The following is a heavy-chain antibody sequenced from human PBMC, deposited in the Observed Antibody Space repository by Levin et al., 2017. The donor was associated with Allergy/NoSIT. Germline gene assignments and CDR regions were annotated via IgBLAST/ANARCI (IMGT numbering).Heavy chain of an antibody. Sequence: AGGSLRLSCAASGFTFRSYGMHWVRQAPGKGLEWVAIISYDASKQYYADSVKGRFTISRDNSKNTFFLQMNSLRAEDTAVYYCAKGAERYNWATFDYWGQGTLVTVSS. D-gene: IGHD1-20*01. CDR3: AKGAERYNWATFDY. CDR1: GFTFRSYG. V-gene: IGHV3-30*18. J-gene: IGHJ4*02. CDR2: ISYDASKQ.